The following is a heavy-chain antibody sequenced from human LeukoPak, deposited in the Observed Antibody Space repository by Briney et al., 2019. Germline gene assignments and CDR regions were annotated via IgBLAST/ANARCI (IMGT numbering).Heavy chain of an antibody. CDR2: INHSGST. CDR1: GGSFSGYY. CDR3: ARARGVTPIYFDY. V-gene: IGHV4-34*01. J-gene: IGHJ4*02. D-gene: IGHD3-10*01. Sequence: SETLSLTCAVYGGSFSGYYWSWIRQPPEKGLEWIGEINHSGSTNYNPSLKSRVTISVDTSKNQFSLKLSSVTAADTAVYYCARARGVTPIYFDYWGQGTLVTVSS.